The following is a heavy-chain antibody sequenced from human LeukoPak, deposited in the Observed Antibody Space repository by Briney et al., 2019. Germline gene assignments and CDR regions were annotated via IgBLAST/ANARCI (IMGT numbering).Heavy chain of an antibody. CDR2: INAGNGNT. D-gene: IGHD6-19*01. V-gene: IGHV1-3*01. CDR3: ARVRAVAGQGGYYFDY. J-gene: IGHJ4*02. CDR1: GYTFTSYG. Sequence: ASVKVSCKASGYTFTSYGISWVRQAPGQGLEWMGWINAGNGNTKYSQKFQGRVTITRDTSASTAYMELSSLRSEDTAVYYCARVRAVAGQGGYYFDYWGQGTLVTVSS.